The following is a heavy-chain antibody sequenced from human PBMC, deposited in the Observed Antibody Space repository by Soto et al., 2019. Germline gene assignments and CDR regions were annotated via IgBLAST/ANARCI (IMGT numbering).Heavy chain of an antibody. CDR3: AREGRGKKAGYNGLVSLGY. J-gene: IGHJ4*02. V-gene: IGHV1-69*06. D-gene: IGHD2-2*02. CDR2: IIPIFNST. CDR1: GGTFGSYA. Sequence: QVQLVQSGAEVKKPGSSVKVSCKASGGTFGSYAITWVRRAPGQGLEWLGGIIPIFNSTQYAQRFQGRVTITADKSTNTASLELSSLRSDDTAVYYCAREGRGKKAGYNGLVSLGYWGQGTLVTVSS.